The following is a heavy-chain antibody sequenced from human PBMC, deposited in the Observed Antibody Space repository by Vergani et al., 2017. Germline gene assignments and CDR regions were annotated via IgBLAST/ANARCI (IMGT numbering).Heavy chain of an antibody. J-gene: IGHJ4*02. CDR2: ISSSSSTI. Sequence: EVQLVESGGGLVKPGGSLRLSCAASGFTFSSYSMNWVRQAPGKGLEWVSSISSSSSTIYYADSVKGRFTISRDNAKNSLYLQMNSLRAEDTAVYDGARKSTTFDYWGQGTLVTVSS. CDR3: ARKSTTFDY. V-gene: IGHV3-21*01. D-gene: IGHD2-2*01. CDR1: GFTFSSYS.